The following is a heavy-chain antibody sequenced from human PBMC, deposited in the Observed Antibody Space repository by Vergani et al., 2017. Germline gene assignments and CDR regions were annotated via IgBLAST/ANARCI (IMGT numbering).Heavy chain of an antibody. J-gene: IGHJ6*03. V-gene: IGHV4-34*01. D-gene: IGHD3-3*01. CDR3: ARLQELYDVWSGYRVRYYYYMDV. CDR1: GGSFSGYY. Sequence: QVQLQQWGAGLLKPSETLSLTCAVYGGSFSGYYWSWIRQPPGKGLEWIGEINHSGSTNYNPSLKSRVTISVDTSKNQFSLKLSSVTAADTAVYYCARLQELYDVWSGYRVRYYYYMDVWGQGTTVTVSS. CDR2: INHSGST.